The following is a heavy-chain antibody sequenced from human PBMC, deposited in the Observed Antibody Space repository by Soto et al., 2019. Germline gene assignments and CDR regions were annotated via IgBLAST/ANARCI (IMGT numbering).Heavy chain of an antibody. D-gene: IGHD4-17*01. CDR2: IYYSGGT. CDR1: GGSISSGGYY. Sequence: SETLSLTCTVSGGSISSGGYYWSWIRQHPGKGLEWIGYIYYSGGTYYNPSLKSRVTISVDTSKNQFSLRLDSVTAADTALYYCARTTAVPNTLRSRYYFDYWGQGTLVTVSS. J-gene: IGHJ4*02. CDR3: ARTTAVPNTLRSRYYFDY. V-gene: IGHV4-31*03.